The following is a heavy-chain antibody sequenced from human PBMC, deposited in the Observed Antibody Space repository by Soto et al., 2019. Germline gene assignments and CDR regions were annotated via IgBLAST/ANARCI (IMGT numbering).Heavy chain of an antibody. CDR2: ISYDGSNK. D-gene: IGHD3-10*01. CDR1: GFTFSSYA. J-gene: IGHJ6*02. V-gene: IGHV3-30-3*01. CDR3: ARDYDGSGSVGMDV. Sequence: GGSLRLSCAASGFTFSSYAMHWVRQAPGKGLEWVAVISYDGSNKYYADSVKGRFTISRDNSKNTLYLQMNSLRAEDTAVYYCARDYDGSGSVGMDVWGQGTTVTVSS.